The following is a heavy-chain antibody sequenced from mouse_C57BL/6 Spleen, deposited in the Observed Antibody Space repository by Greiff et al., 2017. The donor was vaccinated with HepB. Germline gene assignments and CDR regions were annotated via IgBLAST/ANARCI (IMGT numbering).Heavy chain of an antibody. D-gene: IGHD4-1*01. CDR2: IRSKSNNYAT. J-gene: IGHJ2*01. CDR1: GFSFNTYA. Sequence: EVQVVESGGGLVQPKGSLKLSCAASGFSFNTYAMNWVRQAPGKGLEWVARIRSKSNNYATYYANSVKDRFTISRDDSESMLYLQMNNLKTEDTAMYYCVRDLTGTFDYWGQGTTLTVSS. CDR3: VRDLTGTFDY. V-gene: IGHV10-1*01.